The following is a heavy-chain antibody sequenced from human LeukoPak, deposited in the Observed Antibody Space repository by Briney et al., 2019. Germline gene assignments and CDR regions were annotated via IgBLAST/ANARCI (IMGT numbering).Heavy chain of an antibody. CDR3: TKDMMSGDGDYVFDY. V-gene: IGHV3-9*01. Sequence: GGSLRLSCAASGFTFDDYAMHWVRQTPGKGLEWVSTINWNSDSIDYAESVRGRFTPSRDNPKTSLYLQMNSLRAEDSALYYCTKDMMSGDGDYVFDYWGRGTLVTVSS. CDR1: GFTFDDYA. D-gene: IGHD4-17*01. J-gene: IGHJ4*02. CDR2: INWNSDSI.